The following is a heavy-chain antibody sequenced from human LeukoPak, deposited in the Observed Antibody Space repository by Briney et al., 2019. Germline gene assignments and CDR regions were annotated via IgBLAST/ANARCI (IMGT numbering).Heavy chain of an antibody. Sequence: SETLSLTCTVSGGSISSYYWSWIRQPPGKGLEWIGYIYYSGSTNYNPSLKSRVTISVDTSKNQFSLKLSSVSAADTAVYYCARGLGYCSGGSCRTGYYGMDVWGQGTTVTVSS. V-gene: IGHV4-59*01. D-gene: IGHD2-15*01. CDR3: ARGLGYCSGGSCRTGYYGMDV. CDR2: IYYSGST. CDR1: GGSISSYY. J-gene: IGHJ6*02.